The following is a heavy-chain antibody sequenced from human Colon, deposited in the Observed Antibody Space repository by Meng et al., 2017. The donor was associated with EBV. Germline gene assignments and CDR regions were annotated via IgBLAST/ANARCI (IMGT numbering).Heavy chain of an antibody. J-gene: IGHJ5*02. CDR1: GGSFLAYY. Sequence: QVTLQQWVGGLVTPSAHLSRRCAVYGGSFLAYYWTWIRHPPGKGLEWIGEIDHRGNTKYNPSLKSRVTISLDTSKKQFSLKVSSVTAADSAVYYCARRGPSGNFSPWSQGALVTVSS. D-gene: IGHD3-10*01. CDR3: ARRGPSGNFSP. V-gene: IGHV4-34*01. CDR2: IDHRGNT.